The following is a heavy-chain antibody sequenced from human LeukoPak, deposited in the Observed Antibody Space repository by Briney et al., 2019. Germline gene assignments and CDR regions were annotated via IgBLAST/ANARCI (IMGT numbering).Heavy chain of an antibody. Sequence: PGGSLRLSCAVSGFTVSSNYMTWVRQAPGKGLEWVSVIYGGGSTYYADSVKGRFTISRDNSKNTLYLQMNSLRAEDTAVYYCTRNWGSDNWFDPWGQGTLVTVSS. CDR1: GFTVSSNY. D-gene: IGHD7-27*01. CDR3: TRNWGSDNWFDP. J-gene: IGHJ5*02. CDR2: IYGGGST. V-gene: IGHV3-53*01.